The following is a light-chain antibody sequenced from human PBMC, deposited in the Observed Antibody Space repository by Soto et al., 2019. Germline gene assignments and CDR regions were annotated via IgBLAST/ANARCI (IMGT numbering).Light chain of an antibody. CDR3: QQYGSSPLT. CDR1: QSVSSSY. J-gene: IGKJ3*01. CDR2: GAS. Sequence: EIVLTQSPGTLSLSPGERATLSCRASQSVSSSYLAWYQQKPGQAPRLLIYGASSRATGIPDRFSGSGSGTHFTLTISRLEPEDFAVYYCQQYGSSPLTFGPGPKVDIK. V-gene: IGKV3-20*01.